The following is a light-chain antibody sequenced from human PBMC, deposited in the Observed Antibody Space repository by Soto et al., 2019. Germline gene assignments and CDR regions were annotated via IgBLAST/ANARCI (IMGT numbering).Light chain of an antibody. CDR1: QSVSSSY. CDR2: DAS. V-gene: IGKV3-20*01. J-gene: IGKJ1*01. CDR3: QQYGIPPS. Sequence: EIVLTQSPGTLSLSPGERATLSCRSSQSVSSSYLAWYQQKPGQTPRLLIYDASNRATGIPDRVSRSGSGTYMTLTIGRLEPEDFEVYYCQQYGIPPSFGQGTKVEIK.